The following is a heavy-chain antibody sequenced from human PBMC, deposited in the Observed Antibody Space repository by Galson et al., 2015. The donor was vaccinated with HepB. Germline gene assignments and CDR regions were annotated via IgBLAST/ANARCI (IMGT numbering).Heavy chain of an antibody. CDR2: TNTIGTSI. CDR1: GFTFSCYS. D-gene: IGHD3-16*01. Sequence: SLRLSCAASGFTFSCYSMNWVRQAPGKGLEWVSYTNTIGTSIYYADSVKGRFTISRDNAKNSVFLQMNSLRVEDTAVYYCARGLMRLVDSWGQGTLVTVTS. V-gene: IGHV3-48*01. CDR3: ARGLMRLVDS. J-gene: IGHJ4*02.